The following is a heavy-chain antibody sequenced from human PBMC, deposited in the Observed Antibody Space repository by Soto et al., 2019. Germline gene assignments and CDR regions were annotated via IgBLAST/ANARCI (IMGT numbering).Heavy chain of an antibody. CDR2: ILPIYGAP. J-gene: IGHJ4*02. CDR1: GTTFSSSG. V-gene: IGHV1-69*01. CDR3: AILYYYDSSGFFPFDY. Sequence: QVQLVQSGAEVRRPGSSVKVSCKSSGTTFSSSGVDWLRQAPGQGLEWVGGILPIYGAPNYAQKLHGRVTITADEPTSKTYMELSSLGSEHTAVYYCAILYYYDSSGFFPFDYWGQGTLVIVSS. D-gene: IGHD3-22*01.